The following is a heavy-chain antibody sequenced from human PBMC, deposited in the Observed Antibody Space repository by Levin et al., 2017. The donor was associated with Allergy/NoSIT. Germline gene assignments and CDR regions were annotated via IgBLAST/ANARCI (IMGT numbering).Heavy chain of an antibody. V-gene: IGHV4-30-4*01. J-gene: IGHJ4*02. D-gene: IGHD6-13*01. CDR1: GGSISSGDYY. CDR2: IYYSGST. Sequence: PSETLSLTCTVSGGSISSGDYYWSWIRQPPGKGLEWIGYIYYSGSTYYNPSLKSRVTISVDTSKNQFSLKLSSVTAADTAVYYCARASYSSSWYSSQQQYIFDYWGQGTLVTVSS. CDR3: ARASYSSSWYSSQQQYIFDY.